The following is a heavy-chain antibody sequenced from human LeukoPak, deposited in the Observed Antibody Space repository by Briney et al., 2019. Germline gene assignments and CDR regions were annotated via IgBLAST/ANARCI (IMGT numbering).Heavy chain of an antibody. V-gene: IGHV3-30*04. Sequence: GGSLRLSCAASGFTFNRCAMHWVRQAPGKGLEWVAVMSYDGRDIHYTDSVKGRFTISRDNSKNTLHLQMNSLRTEDTALHYCARDALGAIDYWGQGTLVTVSS. J-gene: IGHJ4*02. CDR2: MSYDGRDI. CDR3: ARDALGAIDY. CDR1: GFTFNRCA. D-gene: IGHD3-3*01.